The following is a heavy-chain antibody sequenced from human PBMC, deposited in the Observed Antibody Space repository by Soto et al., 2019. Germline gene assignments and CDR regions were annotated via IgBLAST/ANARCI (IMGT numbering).Heavy chain of an antibody. CDR2: VYSGGTT. D-gene: IGHD2-15*01. Sequence: DVQLVASGGGLVQPGGSLRLSCAASGFTVSTSYMTWVRQAPGKGLEWVSGVYSGGTTYYADSVKGRFTISRHNSDNTFSLQMNSLRIEDTAVYYCARVSEGCSGGSGYSDYWGLGTLVTVSS. CDR3: ARVSEGCSGGSGYSDY. V-gene: IGHV3-53*04. J-gene: IGHJ4*02. CDR1: GFTVSTSY.